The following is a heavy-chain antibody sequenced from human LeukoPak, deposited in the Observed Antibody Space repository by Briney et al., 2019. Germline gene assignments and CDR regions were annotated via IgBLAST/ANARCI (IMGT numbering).Heavy chain of an antibody. V-gene: IGHV3-53*01. CDR2: IYSDGTT. Sequence: PGGSLRLSCAASGLTVSSNYMSWLRQAPGKGLEWVSVIYSDGTTSYADSVKGRFTISRDNSKNTLFLQMNSLRAEDTAVYYCARARTFGGYFDIWGQGTLVTVSS. CDR3: ARARTFGGYFDI. J-gene: IGHJ4*02. CDR1: GLTVSSNY. D-gene: IGHD4-23*01.